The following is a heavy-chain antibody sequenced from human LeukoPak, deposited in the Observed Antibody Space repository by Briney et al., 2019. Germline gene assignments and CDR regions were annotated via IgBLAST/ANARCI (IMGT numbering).Heavy chain of an antibody. J-gene: IGHJ4*02. CDR2: IYTSGST. V-gene: IGHV4-61*02. CDR1: GGSISSGSYY. Sequence: ASETLSLTCTVSGGSISSGSYYWSWIRQPAGKGLEWIGRIYTSGSTNYNPSLKSRVTISVDTSKNQFSLKLSSVTAADTAVYYCAREAYCSSTSCYSGDWGQGTLVTVSS. D-gene: IGHD2-2*01. CDR3: AREAYCSSTSCYSGD.